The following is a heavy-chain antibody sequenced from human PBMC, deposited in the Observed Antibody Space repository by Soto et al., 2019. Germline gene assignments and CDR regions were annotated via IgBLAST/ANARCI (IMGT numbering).Heavy chain of an antibody. J-gene: IGHJ4*02. CDR3: ALRSMAVVPEY. CDR1: GDSISSYY. Sequence: QVQLQESGPGLVKPSETMSLTCAVSGDSISSYYCMWIRQPPGKGLESIGYLYYGRSANYNPSLKSRVTLSMDTSTNQCSQTLSSMTAAVTAVYYCALRSMAVVPEYWGQGTLVTVSS. V-gene: IGHV4-59*01. CDR2: LYYGRSA. D-gene: IGHD3-22*01.